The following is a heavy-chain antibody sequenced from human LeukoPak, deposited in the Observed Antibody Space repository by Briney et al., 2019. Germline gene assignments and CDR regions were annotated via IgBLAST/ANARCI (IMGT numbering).Heavy chain of an antibody. D-gene: IGHD2-2*01. J-gene: IGHJ5*02. CDR1: GGSFSGYY. CDR3: ARAPPRYCSSTSCFRNWFDP. CDR2: INHSGST. Sequence: PSETLSLTCAVYGGSFSGYYWSWIRQPPGKGLEWIGEINHSGSTNYNPSLESRVTISVDTSKNQFSLKLSSVTAADTAVYYCARAPPRYCSSTSCFRNWFDPWGQGTLVTVSS. V-gene: IGHV4-34*01.